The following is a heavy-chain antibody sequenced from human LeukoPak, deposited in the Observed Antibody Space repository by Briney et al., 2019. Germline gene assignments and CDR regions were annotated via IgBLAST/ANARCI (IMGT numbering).Heavy chain of an antibody. CDR3: ARDRVTNYDFDY. Sequence: GGSLRLSCAASGFTFSSYGMHWVRQAPGKGLEWVAFIRYDGSNKYYAGSVRGRFTISRDNSKNTLYLQVSSLRAEDTAVYYCARDRVTNYDFDYWGQGTLVTVSS. CDR1: GFTFSSYG. CDR2: IRYDGSNK. J-gene: IGHJ4*02. V-gene: IGHV3-30*02. D-gene: IGHD4-11*01.